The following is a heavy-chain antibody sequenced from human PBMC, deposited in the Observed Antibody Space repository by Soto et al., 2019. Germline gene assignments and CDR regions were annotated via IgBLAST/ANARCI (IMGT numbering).Heavy chain of an antibody. CDR3: ARDGGRHSGGIDY. D-gene: IGHD1-26*01. Sequence: QVQLVQSGAEVKKPGSSVKVSCKASGCTFSSYSINWVRQAPGQGLEWMGEIIPIVGTANYAQKFQGRVTITADESTSTAYMELSSLRSEDTAVDCCARDGGRHSGGIDYWGQGTLVTVSS. CDR1: GCTFSSYS. CDR2: IIPIVGTA. J-gene: IGHJ4*02. V-gene: IGHV1-69*01.